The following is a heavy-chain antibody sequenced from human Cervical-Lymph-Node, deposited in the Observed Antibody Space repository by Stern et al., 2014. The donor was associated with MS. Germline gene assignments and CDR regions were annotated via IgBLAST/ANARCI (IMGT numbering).Heavy chain of an antibody. CDR2: IDYSGGT. CDR3: ARALRNAYTWFDP. V-gene: IGHV4-59*01. Sequence: QVQLQESGPGLVKPSETLSLTCTVSGGSIYNYYWTWIRQPPGKGLEWIGPIDYSGGTNYNPSLESRVTMSVTSSKNEFSLILTSVPAADTAVYYCARALRNAYTWFDPWGQGTLVTVSS. J-gene: IGHJ5*01. CDR1: GGSIYNYY. D-gene: IGHD2-2*01.